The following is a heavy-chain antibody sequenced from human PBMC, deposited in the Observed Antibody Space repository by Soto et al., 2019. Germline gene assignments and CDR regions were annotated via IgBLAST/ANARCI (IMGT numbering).Heavy chain of an antibody. CDR1: GFTFSSYA. V-gene: IGHV3-23*01. D-gene: IGHD2-2*01. J-gene: IGHJ4*02. CDR3: AKDRGRVVVVPAARDLDY. CDR2: ISGSGGST. Sequence: PGGSLRLSCAASGFTFSSYAMSWVRQAPGKGLEWVSAISGSGGSTYYADSVKGRFTISRDNSKNTLYLQMNSLRAEDTAVYYCAKDRGRVVVVPAARDLDYWGQGTLVTVSS.